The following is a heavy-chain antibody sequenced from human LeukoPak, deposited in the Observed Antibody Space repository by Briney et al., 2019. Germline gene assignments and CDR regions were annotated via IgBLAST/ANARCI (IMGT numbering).Heavy chain of an antibody. J-gene: IGHJ3*02. Sequence: GGSLRLSCAASGFTFTAYTINWVRQAPGKGLEWVSYISGSTTDIYYADSVKGRFTISRDNSKNTLYLQMNSLRAEDTAVYYCARAAMGIDAFDIWGQGTMVTVSS. V-gene: IGHV3-21*01. CDR1: GFTFTAYT. CDR3: ARAAMGIDAFDI. CDR2: ISGSTTDI. D-gene: IGHD5-24*01.